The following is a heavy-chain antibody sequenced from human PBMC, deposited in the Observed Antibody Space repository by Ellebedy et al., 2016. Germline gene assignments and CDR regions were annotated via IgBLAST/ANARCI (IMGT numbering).Heavy chain of an antibody. Sequence: GGSLRLSCIASGFYFDDYAMHWVRQAPGKGLEWVAGINSKSGGIGYADSVRGRFAISRDNAKISLYLQMNSLRAEDTAVYYCARKRTNWGYPQSPLDIWGQGTMVTVSS. V-gene: IGHV3-9*01. CDR2: INSKSGGI. D-gene: IGHD7-27*01. J-gene: IGHJ3*02. CDR1: GFYFDDYA. CDR3: ARKRTNWGYPQSPLDI.